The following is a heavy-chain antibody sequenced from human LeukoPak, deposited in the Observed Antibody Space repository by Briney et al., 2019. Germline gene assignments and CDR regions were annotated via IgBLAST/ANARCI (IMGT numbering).Heavy chain of an antibody. CDR2: IWHDGGKR. V-gene: IGHV3-33*01. CDR3: ARDADTSEFFSWLDL. Sequence: GGSLRLSCAASGFTFSYYGMQWVRQAPGKGLEWVALIWHDGGKRYYADSVMGRFTISRDNSKNTLYLQMTTLRAEDTAVYYCARDADTSEFFSWLDLWGQGTLVTVSS. D-gene: IGHD3-22*01. J-gene: IGHJ5*02. CDR1: GFTFSYYG.